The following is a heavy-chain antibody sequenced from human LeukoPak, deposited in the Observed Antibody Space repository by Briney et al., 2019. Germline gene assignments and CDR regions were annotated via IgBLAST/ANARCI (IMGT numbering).Heavy chain of an antibody. CDR1: GGSISSYY. V-gene: IGHV4-4*07. D-gene: IGHD3-16*02. J-gene: IGHJ4*02. Sequence: PSETLSLTCTVSGGSISSYYWSWIRQPAGKGLECIGRIYTSGSTNYNPSLKSRVTMSVDTSKNQFSLKLSSVTAADTAVYYCARSRMITFGGVIVPEYYFDYWGQGTLVTVSS. CDR2: IYTSGST. CDR3: ARSRMITFGGVIVPEYYFDY.